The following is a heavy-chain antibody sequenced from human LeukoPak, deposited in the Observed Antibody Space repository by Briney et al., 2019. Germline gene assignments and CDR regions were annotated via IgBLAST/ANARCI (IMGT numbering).Heavy chain of an antibody. V-gene: IGHV3-11*04. J-gene: IGHJ1*01. CDR1: GFTFSDYY. CDR3: ARTLDLLEWSRSDPYFQH. D-gene: IGHD3-3*01. Sequence: GGSLRLSCAASGFTFSDYYMTWLRQAPGKGLEWLSYISNSGDKIFYADSVKGRFTISRDNAKTSLYLQMNSLTAEDTAVYYCARTLDLLEWSRSDPYFQHWGQGTLLTVSS. CDR2: ISNSGDKI.